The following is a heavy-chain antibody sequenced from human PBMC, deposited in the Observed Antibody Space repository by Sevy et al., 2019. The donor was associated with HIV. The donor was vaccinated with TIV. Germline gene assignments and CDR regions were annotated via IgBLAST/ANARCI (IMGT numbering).Heavy chain of an antibody. Sequence: ASVKVSCKASGYTFTSYYIHWVRQAPGQGLEWMGWINPDTGDTNYAQKFQDWVTMTRDTSISTAYMKLSRLRSDDTAVYYCARDDKRYFDHWGQGTLVTVSS. CDR2: INPDTGDT. V-gene: IGHV1-2*04. J-gene: IGHJ4*02. CDR1: GYTFTSYY. CDR3: ARDDKRYFDH.